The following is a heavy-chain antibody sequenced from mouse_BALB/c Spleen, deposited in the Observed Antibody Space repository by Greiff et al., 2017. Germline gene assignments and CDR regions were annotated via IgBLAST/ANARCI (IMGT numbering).Heavy chain of an antibody. D-gene: IGHD2-3*01. Sequence: ESGPGLVKPSQSLSLTCSVTGYSITSGYYWNWIRQFPGNKLEWMGYISYDGSNNYNPSLKNRISITRDTSKNQFFLKLNSVTTEDTATYYCAREGDGSWYFDVWGAGTTVTVSS. J-gene: IGHJ1*01. V-gene: IGHV3-6*02. CDR3: AREGDGSWYFDV. CDR2: ISYDGSN. CDR1: GYSITSGYY.